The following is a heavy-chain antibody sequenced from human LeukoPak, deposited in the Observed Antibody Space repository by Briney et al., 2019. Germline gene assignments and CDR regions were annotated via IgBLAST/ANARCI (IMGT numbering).Heavy chain of an antibody. Sequence: ASVKVSCKASGYTFTGYYMHWVRQAPGQGLEWMGIINPSGGSTSYAQKFQGRVTMTRDMSTSTVYMELSSLRSEDTAVYYCAREGYYGSGSYSRLYYFDYWGQGTLVTVSS. V-gene: IGHV1-46*01. D-gene: IGHD3-10*01. CDR1: GYTFTGYY. J-gene: IGHJ4*02. CDR2: INPSGGST. CDR3: AREGYYGSGSYSRLYYFDY.